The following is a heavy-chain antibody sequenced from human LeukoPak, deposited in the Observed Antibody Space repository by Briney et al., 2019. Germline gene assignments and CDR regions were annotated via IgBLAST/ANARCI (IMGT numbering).Heavy chain of an antibody. D-gene: IGHD2-15*01. CDR1: GGSFSGYY. J-gene: IGHJ4*02. CDR3: ARELPGRTRPLLNDC. V-gene: IGHV4-34*01. Sequence: SETLSLTCAVYGGSFSGYYWSWIRQPPGKGLEWIGEINHSGSTNHNPSLKSRVTISVDTSKNQFSLKLSSVTAADTAVYYCARELPGRTRPLLNDCWGQGTLVTVSS. CDR2: INHSGST.